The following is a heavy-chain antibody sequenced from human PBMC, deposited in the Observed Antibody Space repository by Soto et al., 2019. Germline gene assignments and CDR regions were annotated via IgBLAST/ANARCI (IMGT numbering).Heavy chain of an antibody. D-gene: IGHD1-26*01. CDR2: IIPIFGTA. J-gene: IGHJ4*02. V-gene: IGHV1-69*13. CDR3: ARDFNVSGSYHQSDY. CDR1: GGTFSSYA. Sequence: ASVKVSCKASGGTFSSYAISWVRQAPGQGLEWMGGIIPIFGTANYAQKFQGRVTITADESTTTAYMEPSSLRSENTALYYSARDFNVSGSYHQSDYWRQGPLGTDSS.